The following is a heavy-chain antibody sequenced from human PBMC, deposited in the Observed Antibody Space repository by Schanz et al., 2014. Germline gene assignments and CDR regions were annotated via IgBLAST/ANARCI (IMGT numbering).Heavy chain of an antibody. CDR2: ITYNGGTI. D-gene: IGHD1-26*01. J-gene: IGHJ2*01. CDR3: ARNRGSGGQNWYFDL. Sequence: EVQVVESGGGLVQPGGSLRLSCTASGITFSSHSFNWVRQAPGKGLEWISYITYNGGTIYYADSVKGRFTISRDNTKNSLFLQLNSLRADDTAVYYCARNRGSGGQNWYFDLWGRGTLVTVSS. CDR1: GITFSSHS. V-gene: IGHV3-48*04.